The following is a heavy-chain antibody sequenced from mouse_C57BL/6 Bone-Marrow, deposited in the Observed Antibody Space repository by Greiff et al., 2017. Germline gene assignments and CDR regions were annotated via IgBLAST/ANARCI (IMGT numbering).Heavy chain of an antibody. V-gene: IGHV1-80*01. CDR2: IYPGDGDT. D-gene: IGHD1-1*01. J-gene: IGHJ1*03. Sequence: QVQLQQSGAELVKPGASVKISCKASGYAFTSYWMNWVKQRPGQGLEWIGLIYPGDGDTNYNGKFKGKATLTADKSSSTAYMQLSSLTSEDSAVYFCARSGDYYGSSLYWYFDVGGTGTTVTVS. CDR1: GYAFTSYW. CDR3: ARSGDYYGSSLYWYFDV.